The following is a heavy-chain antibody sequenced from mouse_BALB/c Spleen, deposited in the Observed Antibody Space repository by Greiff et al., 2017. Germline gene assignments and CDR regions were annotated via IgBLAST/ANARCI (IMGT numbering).Heavy chain of an antibody. CDR1: GYAFTNYL. CDR3: ARDGYFAFAY. Sequence: QVQLQQSGAELVRPGPSVKVSCKASGYAFTNYLIEWVKQRPGQGLEWIGVINPGSGGTNYNEKFKGKATLTADKSSSTAYMQLSSLTSDDSAVYFCARDGYFAFAYWGQGTLVTVSA. V-gene: IGHV1-54*01. D-gene: IGHD2-3*01. J-gene: IGHJ3*01. CDR2: INPGSGGT.